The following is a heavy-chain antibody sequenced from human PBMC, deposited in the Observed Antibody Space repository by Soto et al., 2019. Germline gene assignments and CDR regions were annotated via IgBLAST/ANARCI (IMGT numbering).Heavy chain of an antibody. CDR3: ARDIDYDIDY. CDR2: IYPKEDRA. CDR1: GYIFKNYG. Sequence: ASVKVSCKTSGYIFKNYGISWVRQAPGQGLEWLGWIYPKEDRANFAQNFQGRVTLTADTPTSTVYIELRSLRFDDSAVYFCARDIDYDIDYWGQGTLVTVSS. V-gene: IGHV1-18*01. J-gene: IGHJ4*02. D-gene: IGHD4-17*01.